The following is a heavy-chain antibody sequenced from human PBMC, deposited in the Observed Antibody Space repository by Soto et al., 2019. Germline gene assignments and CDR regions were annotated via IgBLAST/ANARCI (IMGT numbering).Heavy chain of an antibody. CDR2: IDPSDGTT. D-gene: IGHD2-2*02. J-gene: IGHJ6*02. Sequence: ASVKVSCKASGYAFTTYHMHWVRQAPGQGLEWMGMIDPSDGTTTYAQKLQGRVTMTRDTATSTVYMELSSLRSEDTAVYYCARDHCTTTNCYTSIYYYGMDVWGQGTTVTVSS. CDR1: GYAFTTYH. V-gene: IGHV1-46*04. CDR3: ARDHCTTTNCYTSIYYYGMDV.